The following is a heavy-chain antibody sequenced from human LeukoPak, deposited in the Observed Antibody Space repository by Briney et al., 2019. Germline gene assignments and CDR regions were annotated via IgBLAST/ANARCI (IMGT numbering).Heavy chain of an antibody. J-gene: IGHJ4*02. D-gene: IGHD3-10*01. CDR3: ARLVRGIYDYFDY. Sequence: SETLSLTCIVSNYFISSNSYYWGWIRQPPGKGLEWVGTVYYTGSTYYNPSLKSRVTISVDTSKNQFSLKLNSVTAADTAVYYCARLVRGIYDYFDYWGQGTLVTVSS. CDR2: VYYTGST. CDR1: NYFISSNSYY. V-gene: IGHV4-39*07.